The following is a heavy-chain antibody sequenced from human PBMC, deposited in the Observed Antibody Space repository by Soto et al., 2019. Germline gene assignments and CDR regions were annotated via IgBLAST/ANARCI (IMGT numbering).Heavy chain of an antibody. CDR2: ISYDGSNK. V-gene: IGHV3-30-3*01. J-gene: IGHJ4*02. D-gene: IGHD2-21*02. CDR3: ARDNRPYCGGDCYFDY. Sequence: GGSLRLSCAASGFTFSSYAMHWVRQAPGKGLEWVAVISYDGSNKYYADSVKGRFTISRDNSKNTPYLQMNSLRAEDAAVYYCARDNRPYCGGDCYFDYWGQGTLVTVSS. CDR1: GFTFSSYA.